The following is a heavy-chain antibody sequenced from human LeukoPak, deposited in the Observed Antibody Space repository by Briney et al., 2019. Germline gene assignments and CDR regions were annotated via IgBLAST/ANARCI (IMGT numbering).Heavy chain of an antibody. D-gene: IGHD2/OR15-2a*01. CDR2: INSDGSWT. CDR1: GNYW. V-gene: IGHV3-74*01. J-gene: IGHJ4*02. CDR3: VSFYETY. Sequence: GGSLRLSCVASGNYWMHWVRQAPGKGLVWVSHINSDGSWTSYAESVKGRFTISKDNAKNTVYLQMNSLRAEDTAVYYCVSFYETYWGRGTLVTVSS.